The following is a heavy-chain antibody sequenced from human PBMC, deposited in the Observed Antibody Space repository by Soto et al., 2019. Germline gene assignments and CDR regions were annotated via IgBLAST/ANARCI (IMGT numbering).Heavy chain of an antibody. CDR2: ISAYSGNT. Sequence: ASVKVSCKASGYTFTSYGISWVRQAPGQGLEWMGWISAYSGNTNYAQKLQGRVTMTTDTSTSTAYMELRSLRSDDTAVYYCARDANDYGDRNWFDPWGQGTLVTVSS. D-gene: IGHD4-17*01. J-gene: IGHJ5*02. CDR1: GYTFTSYG. V-gene: IGHV1-18*01. CDR3: ARDANDYGDRNWFDP.